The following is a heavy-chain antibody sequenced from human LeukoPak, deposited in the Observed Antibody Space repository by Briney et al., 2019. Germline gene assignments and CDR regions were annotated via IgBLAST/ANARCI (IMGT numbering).Heavy chain of an antibody. J-gene: IGHJ4*02. V-gene: IGHV3-33*01. Sequence: GRSLRLSCAASGFTFSNHGMHWVRQPPGKGLEWVAVIWHDGSNKYYGDSVKGRFTTSRDNSKNTVYLQMNSLRAEDTAMYYCARQGIGSYFLDYWGQGTLVTVSS. CDR2: IWHDGSNK. CDR1: GFTFSNHG. D-gene: IGHD1-26*01. CDR3: ARQGIGSYFLDY.